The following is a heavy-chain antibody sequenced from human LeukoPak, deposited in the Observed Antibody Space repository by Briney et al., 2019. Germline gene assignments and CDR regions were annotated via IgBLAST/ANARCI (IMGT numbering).Heavy chain of an antibody. Sequence: GGSLRLSCAASGFTFRSNYMSWVRQAPGEGLERVSFIYSAGTTYYSDAVKGRFTISRDNSKHTLSLQMNSLRAEETDVYYCVGRRAEYFQHWGQGTLVTVSS. V-gene: IGHV3-66*01. CDR2: IYSAGTT. CDR3: VGRRAEYFQH. J-gene: IGHJ1*01. CDR1: GFTFRSNY.